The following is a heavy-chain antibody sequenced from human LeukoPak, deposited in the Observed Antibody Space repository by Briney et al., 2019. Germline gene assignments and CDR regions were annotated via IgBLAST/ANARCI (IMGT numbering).Heavy chain of an antibody. Sequence: GESLKISCKGSGYSFTSYWIGWVRQMPGKGLEWMGIIYPSDPDTRYSPSFQGQVTISADKSITTAYLQWSSLKASDTAIYYCVRFGSTRIDYWGQGTLVTVSS. CDR1: GYSFTSYW. CDR3: VRFGSTRIDY. D-gene: IGHD3-10*01. V-gene: IGHV5-51*01. CDR2: IYPSDPDT. J-gene: IGHJ4*02.